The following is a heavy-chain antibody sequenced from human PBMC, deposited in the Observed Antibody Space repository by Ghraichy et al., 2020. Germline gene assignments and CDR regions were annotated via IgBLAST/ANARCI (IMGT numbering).Heavy chain of an antibody. CDR2: IYSGGST. J-gene: IGHJ6*02. CDR1: GFTVSSNY. V-gene: IGHV3-66*01. Sequence: GGSLRLSCAASGFTVSSNYMSWVRQAPGKGLEWVSVIYSGGSTYYADSVKGRFTISRDNSKNTLYLQMNSLRAEDTAVYYCARGKGSYDPWSASYYYYYGMDVWGQGTTVTVSS. CDR3: ARGKGSYDPWSASYYYYYGMDV. D-gene: IGHD1-26*01.